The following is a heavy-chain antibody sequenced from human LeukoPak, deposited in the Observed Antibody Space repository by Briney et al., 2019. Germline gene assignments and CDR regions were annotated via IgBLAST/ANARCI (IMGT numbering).Heavy chain of an antibody. CDR1: GFTFSSYW. CDR2: IKQGGSEK. CDR3: ARVRRDIVVVPAANWFDP. Sequence: GGSLRLSCAASGFTFSSYWMSWVRQAPGKGLEWVANIKQGGSEKYYVDSVEGRFTISRDNAKNSLYLQMNSLRAEDTAVYYCARVRRDIVVVPAANWFDPWGQGTLVTVSS. D-gene: IGHD2-2*01. V-gene: IGHV3-7*01. J-gene: IGHJ5*02.